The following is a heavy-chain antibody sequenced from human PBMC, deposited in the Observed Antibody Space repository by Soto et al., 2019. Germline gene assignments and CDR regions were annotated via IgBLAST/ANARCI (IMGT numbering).Heavy chain of an antibody. J-gene: IGHJ6*02. V-gene: IGHV5-51*01. CDR3: ARHEGYCISTSCYDYGMDA. CDR1: GYSFTSYW. D-gene: IGHD2-2*01. Sequence: HGESLKISCKGSGYSFTSYWIGWVRQMPGKGLEWMGIIYPGDSDTRYSPSFQGQVTISADKSISTAYLQWSSLKASDTAMYYCARHEGYCISTSCYDYGMDAWGQGTTVTVSS. CDR2: IYPGDSDT.